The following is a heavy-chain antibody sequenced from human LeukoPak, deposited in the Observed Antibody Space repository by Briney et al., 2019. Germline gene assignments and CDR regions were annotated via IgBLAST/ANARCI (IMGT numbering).Heavy chain of an antibody. CDR3: ASPTTVTTSGAFDI. J-gene: IGHJ3*02. Sequence: GEALKISCKGSGYSFTSYWIGGVRQMPGKGLEGRGIIYPGDCDTRYSPSFQGQVTISADKSISTAYLQWSSLKASDTAMYYCASPTTVTTSGAFDIWGQGTMVTVSS. CDR2: IYPGDCDT. CDR1: GYSFTSYW. V-gene: IGHV5-51*01. D-gene: IGHD4-17*01.